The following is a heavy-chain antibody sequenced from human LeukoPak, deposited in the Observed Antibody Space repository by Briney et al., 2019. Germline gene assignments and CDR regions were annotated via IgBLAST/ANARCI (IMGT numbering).Heavy chain of an antibody. CDR1: GFTFRSHL. Sequence: GGSLRLSCAASGFTFRSHLMHWVRQTPGKGVVWVSRIDTDGSNTDYADSVKGRFTISRDNARNTLYLDMNSLRDEDTAIYYCARIRMTGFSWFDLWGQGTLVSVSS. V-gene: IGHV3-74*01. D-gene: IGHD1-14*01. J-gene: IGHJ5*02. CDR3: ARIRMTGFSWFDL. CDR2: IDTDGSNT.